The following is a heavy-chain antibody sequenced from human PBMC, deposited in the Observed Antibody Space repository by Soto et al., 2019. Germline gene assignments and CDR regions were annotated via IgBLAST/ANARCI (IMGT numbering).Heavy chain of an antibody. D-gene: IGHD2-15*01. CDR2: ISGSGGST. J-gene: IGHJ4*02. Sequence: AGGSLRLSCAASGFTFSSYAMSWVRQAPGKGLEWVSAISGSGGSTYYADSVKGRFTISRDNSKNTLYLQMNSLRAEDTAVYYCAKDWDIVVVVAATTTGDFDYWGQGTLVTVSS. CDR3: AKDWDIVVVVAATTTGDFDY. V-gene: IGHV3-23*01. CDR1: GFTFSSYA.